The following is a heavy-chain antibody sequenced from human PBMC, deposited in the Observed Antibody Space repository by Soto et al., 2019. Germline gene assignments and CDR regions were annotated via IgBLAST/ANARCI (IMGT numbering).Heavy chain of an antibody. CDR2: ISAGGGGT. J-gene: IGHJ4*01. D-gene: IGHD6-19*01. V-gene: IGHV3-23*01. CDR1: GFTLSRSA. CDR3: AKDMGQWVETFDY. Sequence: GGSLRLSCAVSGFTLSRSAVSWVRQAPGKGLEWVSGISAGGGGTYYADSVKGRFTISRDISKNTVYLQMNGLRVEDTAVYYCAKDMGQWVETFDYWGQGTLVTVSS.